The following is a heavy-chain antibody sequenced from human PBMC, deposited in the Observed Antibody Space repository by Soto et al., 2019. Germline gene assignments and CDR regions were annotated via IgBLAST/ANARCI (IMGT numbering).Heavy chain of an antibody. CDR1: GFTFSNAW. CDR2: IKSKTDGGTT. D-gene: IGHD3-3*01. Sequence: GGSLRLSCAASGFTFSNAWMNWVRQAPGKGLEWVGRIKSKTDGGTTDYAAPVKGRFTISRDDSNNKLYLQMNSLKTEDTAVYYCTTKFGVVIISDYYGMDVWGQGTTVTVSS. J-gene: IGHJ6*02. CDR3: TTKFGVVIISDYYGMDV. V-gene: IGHV3-15*07.